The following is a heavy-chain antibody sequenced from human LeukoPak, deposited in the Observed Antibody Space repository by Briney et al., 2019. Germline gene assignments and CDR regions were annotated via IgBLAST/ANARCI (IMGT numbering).Heavy chain of an antibody. V-gene: IGHV4-34*01. J-gene: IGHJ4*02. CDR2: INHSGST. CDR3: ARGSLGDYDY. D-gene: IGHD4-17*01. Sequence: PSETLSLTCAVYGGSFSGYYWSWIRQPPGKGLEWIGEINHSGSTNYNPSLKSRVTISVDKSKNQFSLKLSSVTAADTAVYYCARGSLGDYDYWGQGTLVTVSS. CDR1: GGSFSGYY.